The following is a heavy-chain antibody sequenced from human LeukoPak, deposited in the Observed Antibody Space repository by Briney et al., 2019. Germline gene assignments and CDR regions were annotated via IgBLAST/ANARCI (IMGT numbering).Heavy chain of an antibody. D-gene: IGHD3-3*01. V-gene: IGHV3-49*04. CDR1: GFTFGDYD. J-gene: IGHJ4*02. CDR3: ARAWRSYYFDY. Sequence: GGSLRLSCTASGFTFGDYDMYWVRQTPGMGLEWIGFIRSKAYGGTTESAASVKGRFTISRDDSKSIAYLQMSSLETEDTAVSYCARAWRSYYFDYWGQGTLVTVSS. CDR2: IRSKAYGGTT.